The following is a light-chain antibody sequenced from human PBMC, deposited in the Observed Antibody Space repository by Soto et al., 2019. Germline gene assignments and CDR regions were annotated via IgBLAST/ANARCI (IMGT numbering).Light chain of an antibody. CDR2: DVS. CDR3: SSYTSSSSVI. CDR1: SSDIGGYNY. V-gene: IGLV2-14*03. Sequence: QLVLTQPASVSGSPGQSITISCTGTSSDIGGYNYVSWYQLHPGKPPKLMIYDVSIRPSGVSNRFSGSKSSNTASLTISGLQAEDETDYYCSSYTSSSSVIFGGGTKLTVL. J-gene: IGLJ2*01.